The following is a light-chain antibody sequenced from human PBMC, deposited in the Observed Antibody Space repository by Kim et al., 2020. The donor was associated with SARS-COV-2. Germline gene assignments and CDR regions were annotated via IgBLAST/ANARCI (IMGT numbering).Light chain of an antibody. V-gene: IGKV1-17*01. CDR2: GAS. CDR3: LQHNTYPIT. Sequence: APVRNSITTTCRARQAIINDLGWYQQNPGRAPKRLIYGASSLQSGVPSRFSGSGSGTEFTLTISSLQPEDFATYFCLQHNTYPITFGQGTRLEIK. CDR1: QAIIND. J-gene: IGKJ5*01.